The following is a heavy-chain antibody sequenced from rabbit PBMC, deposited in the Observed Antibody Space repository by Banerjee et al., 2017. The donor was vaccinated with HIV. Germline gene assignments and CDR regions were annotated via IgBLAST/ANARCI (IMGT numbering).Heavy chain of an antibody. CDR1: GFSFSSSCW. D-gene: IGHD6-1*01. Sequence: QSLEESGGDLVKPGASLTLTCTASGFSFSSSCWICWVRQAPGKGLEWIACIYAGSSGSTYYASWAKGRFTISKTSSTTVTLQMTSLTAADTATYFCASYYTYGYAGYAYATSTRLDLWGPGTLVTVS. CDR3: ASYYTYGYAGYAYATSTRLDL. J-gene: IGHJ3*01. V-gene: IGHV1S40*01. CDR2: IYAGSSGST.